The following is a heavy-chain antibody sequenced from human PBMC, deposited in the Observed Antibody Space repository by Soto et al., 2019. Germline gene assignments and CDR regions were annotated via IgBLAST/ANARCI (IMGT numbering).Heavy chain of an antibody. CDR3: ARETGTKDYYYGMDV. D-gene: IGHD1-1*01. CDR1: GGTFSSYA. CDR2: IIPIFGTA. Sequence: SVKVSCKASGGTFSSYAISCVRQAPGQGLEWMGGIIPIFGTANYAQKFQGRVTITADESTSTAYMELSSLRSEDTAVYYCARETGTKDYYYGMDVWGQGTTVTVSS. J-gene: IGHJ6*02. V-gene: IGHV1-69*13.